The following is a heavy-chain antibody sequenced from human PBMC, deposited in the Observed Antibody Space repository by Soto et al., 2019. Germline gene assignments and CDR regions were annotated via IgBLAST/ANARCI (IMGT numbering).Heavy chain of an antibody. CDR1: GFTFSSYSSHA. J-gene: IGHJ4*02. CDR2: ISGSDGST. Sequence: GGSLRLSCAASGFTFSSYSSHAMSWVHQAPGKGLEWVSAISGSDGSTYYADSVKGRFTISRDNSKNTLSLQMNSLRVEDTAVYFCAKGRSDFWSGYWTFDYWGQGTLVTVS. V-gene: IGHV3-23*01. D-gene: IGHD3-3*01. CDR3: AKGRSDFWSGYWTFDY.